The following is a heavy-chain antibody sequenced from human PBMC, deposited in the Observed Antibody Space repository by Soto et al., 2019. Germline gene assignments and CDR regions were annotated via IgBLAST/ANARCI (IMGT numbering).Heavy chain of an antibody. V-gene: IGHV4-30-4*01. CDR2: IYYSRSD. Sequence: LSLTCTVSGDSINSADYYWSWLRQPPGKGLEWTGYIYYSRSDYYNPSLGRRATITIDTSRNQFSLNLMSVTAADTAVYYCARVVQFYDSSGYSFYYFDYWGQGALVTVSS. D-gene: IGHD3-22*01. CDR1: GDSINSADYY. CDR3: ARVVQFYDSSGYSFYYFDY. J-gene: IGHJ4*02.